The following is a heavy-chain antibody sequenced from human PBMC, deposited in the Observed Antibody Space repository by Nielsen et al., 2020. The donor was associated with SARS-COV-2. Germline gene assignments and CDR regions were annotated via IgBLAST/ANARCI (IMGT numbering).Heavy chain of an antibody. CDR2: ISYDGSNK. D-gene: IGHD3-9*01. CDR3: AKDLTLYDILTGYDY. CDR1: GFTFSSYA. V-gene: IGHV3-30-3*01. J-gene: IGHJ4*02. Sequence: GESLKISCAASGFTFSSYAMHWVRQAPGKGLEWVAVISYDGSNKYYADSVKGRFTISRDNSKNTLYLQMNSLRAEDTAVYYCAKDLTLYDILTGYDYWGQGTLVTVSS.